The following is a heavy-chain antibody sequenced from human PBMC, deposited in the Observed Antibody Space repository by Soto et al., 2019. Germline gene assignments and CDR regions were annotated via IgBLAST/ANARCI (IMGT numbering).Heavy chain of an antibody. J-gene: IGHJ3*02. D-gene: IGHD1-26*01. CDR3: ARGPVGPHAFDI. V-gene: IGHV1-69*13. CDR1: GGTFSSYA. Sequence: GASVKVSCKASGGTFSSYAISWVRQAPGQGLEWMGGIIPIFGTANYAQKFQGRVTITADESTSTAYMELSSLRSEDTAVYYCARGPVGPHAFDIWGQGTMVTVSS. CDR2: IIPIFGTA.